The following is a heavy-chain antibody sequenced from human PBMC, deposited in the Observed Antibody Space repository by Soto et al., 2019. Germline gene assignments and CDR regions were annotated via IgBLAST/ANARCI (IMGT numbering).Heavy chain of an antibody. J-gene: IGHJ5*02. CDR1: GFSLSTTGVG. Sequence: QITLKESGPTLVKPTQTLTLTCSFSGFSLSTTGVGVGWIRQSPGKALEWLAIIYWDNDKRYSPPLKSRVTITKDTSKNQVVLTVPNMDPVDTGTYYCARSLWFGELPWGQGALVTVSS. CDR2: IYWDNDK. CDR3: ARSLWFGELP. D-gene: IGHD3-10*01. V-gene: IGHV2-5*02.